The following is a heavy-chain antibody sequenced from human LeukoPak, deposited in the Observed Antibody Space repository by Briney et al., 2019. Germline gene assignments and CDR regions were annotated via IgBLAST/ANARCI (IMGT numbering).Heavy chain of an antibody. CDR3: ARDRLRFLEWLGGSYYYYGMDV. V-gene: IGHV4-4*07. J-gene: IGHJ6*02. CDR1: GGSISSYY. D-gene: IGHD3-3*01. Sequence: SETLSLTCTVSGGSISSYYWSWIRQPAGKGLEWIGRIYTSGSTNYNPSLKSRVTMSVDTSKNQFSLKLSSVTAADTAVYYCARDRLRFLEWLGGSYYYYGMDVWGQGTTVTVSS. CDR2: IYTSGST.